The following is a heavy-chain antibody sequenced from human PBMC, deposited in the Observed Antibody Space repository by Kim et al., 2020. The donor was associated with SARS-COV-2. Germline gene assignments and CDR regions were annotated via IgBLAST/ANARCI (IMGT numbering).Heavy chain of an antibody. CDR3: AKDVSGYHYYYYGMDV. J-gene: IGHJ6*02. V-gene: IGHV3-9*01. CDR1: GFTFGDYA. CDR2: ISWNSGSI. D-gene: IGHD3-22*01. Sequence: GGSLRLSCAASGFTFGDYAMHWVRQAPGKGLEWVSGISWNSGSIGYADSVKGRFTISRDNAKNSLYLQMNSLRAEDTALYYCAKDVSGYHYYYYGMDVWGQGTTVTVSS.